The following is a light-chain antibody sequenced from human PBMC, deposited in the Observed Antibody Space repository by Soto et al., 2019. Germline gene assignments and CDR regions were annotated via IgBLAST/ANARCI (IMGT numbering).Light chain of an antibody. CDR1: QGISSY. V-gene: IGKV1-39*01. Sequence: DAQLTQSQSFLSSSVGERVPITCRASQGISSYLAWYQQKLGKAPKLLIYAASSFQSGVPSRFSGSGSGTDFTLTISSLQPEDFATYFCQQSYTTPLTLGGGTKVDIK. CDR2: AAS. J-gene: IGKJ4*01. CDR3: QQSYTTPLT.